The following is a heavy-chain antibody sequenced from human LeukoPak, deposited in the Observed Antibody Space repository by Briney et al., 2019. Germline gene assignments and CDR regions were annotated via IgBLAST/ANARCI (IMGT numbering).Heavy chain of an antibody. D-gene: IGHD5-24*01. Sequence: ASVKVSCKASGYTFTSYYMYWVRQAPGQGLEWMGLINPGGGSTNYAQKFQGRVTMTRDMSTSTVYMELSSLRSEDTAVYYCARDWPGRDGHYWGQGTLVTVSS. V-gene: IGHV1-46*01. CDR3: ARDWPGRDGHY. CDR1: GYTFTSYY. J-gene: IGHJ4*02. CDR2: INPGGGST.